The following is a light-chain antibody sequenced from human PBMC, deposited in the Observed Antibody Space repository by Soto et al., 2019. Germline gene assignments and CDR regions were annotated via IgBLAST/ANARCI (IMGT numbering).Light chain of an antibody. CDR3: AAWDNSLIGVA. V-gene: IGLV1-47*02. CDR1: SSNIGSNY. CDR2: TDN. Sequence: QSVLTQPPSVSGTPGQRVAISCSGTSSNIGSNYVYWYQQLPGTAPKLLMHTDNQRPSGVPDRFSGSKSGTSASLAISGLQSDDEADYYCAAWDNSLIGVAFGGGTKVTVL. J-gene: IGLJ2*01.